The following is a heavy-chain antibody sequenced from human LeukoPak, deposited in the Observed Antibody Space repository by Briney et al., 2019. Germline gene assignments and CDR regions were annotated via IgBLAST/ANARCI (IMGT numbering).Heavy chain of an antibody. CDR1: GGSISSSSYY. Sequence: SETLSLTCTVSGGSISSSSYYWGWVRQPPGKGLEWIGSIYYSGSTYYNPSLKSRVTISVDTSKNQFSLKLSSVTAADTAVYYCARAINFYSSGWLWVFDYWGQGTLVTVSS. J-gene: IGHJ4*02. CDR2: IYYSGST. V-gene: IGHV4-39*07. D-gene: IGHD6-19*01. CDR3: ARAINFYSSGWLWVFDY.